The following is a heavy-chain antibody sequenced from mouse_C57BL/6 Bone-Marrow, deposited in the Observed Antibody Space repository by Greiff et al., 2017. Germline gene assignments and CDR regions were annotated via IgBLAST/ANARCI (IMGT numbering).Heavy chain of an antibody. CDR3: TGITTVVATDYAMDY. CDR2: IRLKSDNYAT. V-gene: IGHV6-3*01. CDR1: GFTFSNYW. Sequence: EVKLVESGGGLVQPGGSMKLSCVASGFTFSNYWMNWVRQSPEKGLEWVAQIRLKSDNYATHYAESVKGRFTISRDDSKSSVYLQMNNLRAEDTGIYYCTGITTVVATDYAMDYWGQGTSVTVSS. J-gene: IGHJ4*01. D-gene: IGHD1-1*01.